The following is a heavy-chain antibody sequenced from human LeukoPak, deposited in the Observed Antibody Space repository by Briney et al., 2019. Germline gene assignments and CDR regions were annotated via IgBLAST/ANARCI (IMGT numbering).Heavy chain of an antibody. V-gene: IGHV3-74*01. J-gene: IGHJ4*02. D-gene: IGHD6-13*01. Sequence: PGESLRLSCAASGFTFSSYWMHWVRQAPGKGLVWVSRINSDGSSTSYADSVKGRFTISRDNAKNTLYLQMNSLRAEDTAVYYCARHSSSSRYDYFDYWGQGTLVTVSS. CDR1: GFTFSSYW. CDR3: ARHSSSSRYDYFDY. CDR2: INSDGSST.